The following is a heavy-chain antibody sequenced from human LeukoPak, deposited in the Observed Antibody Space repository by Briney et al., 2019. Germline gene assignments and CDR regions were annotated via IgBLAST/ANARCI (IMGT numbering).Heavy chain of an antibody. CDR2: ISWNSGSI. Sequence: GGSLRLSCAASGFTFDDYAMHWVRQAPGKGLEWDSGISWNSGSIGYADSVKGRFTISRDNAKNSLYLQMNSLRAEDTALYYCAKDNGDSTLGNFDYWGQGTLVTVSS. D-gene: IGHD2-21*02. CDR3: AKDNGDSTLGNFDY. V-gene: IGHV3-9*01. J-gene: IGHJ4*02. CDR1: GFTFDDYA.